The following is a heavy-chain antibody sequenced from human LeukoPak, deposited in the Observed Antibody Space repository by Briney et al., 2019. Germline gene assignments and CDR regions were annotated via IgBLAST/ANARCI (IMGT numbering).Heavy chain of an antibody. CDR1: GFTFHHYS. D-gene: IGHD5-12*01. CDR3: AKDSNTGGYSFGS. Sequence: GGSLRLSCAASGFTFHHYSMHWVRQPPGKGLEWVSLISWDGGITCYADSVRGRFTISRDNGKNSLSLEMNSLRTEDTALYYCAKDSNTGGYSFGSWGQGTLVTVTS. CDR2: ISWDGGIT. J-gene: IGHJ4*02. V-gene: IGHV3-43*01.